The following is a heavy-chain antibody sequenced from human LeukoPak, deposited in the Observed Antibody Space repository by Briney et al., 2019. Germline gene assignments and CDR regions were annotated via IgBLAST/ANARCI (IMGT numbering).Heavy chain of an antibody. CDR2: MTSSSHS. V-gene: IGHV3-21*01. J-gene: IGHJ4*02. CDR1: GFTFSSYT. Sequence: KPGGSLRLSCAASGFTFSSYTMNWVRQAPGKGLEWVSSMTSSSHSYYADSVKGRFTISRDNAKNSLFLQVNSLRAEDTAVYYCARDLDFWSGYKDYWGQGTLVTVSS. D-gene: IGHD3-3*01. CDR3: ARDLDFWSGYKDY.